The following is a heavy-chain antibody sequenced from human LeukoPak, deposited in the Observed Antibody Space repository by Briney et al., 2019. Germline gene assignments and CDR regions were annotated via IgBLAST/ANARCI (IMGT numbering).Heavy chain of an antibody. CDR3: AKLLAVTNSYYFNY. J-gene: IGHJ4*02. V-gene: IGHV3-23*01. D-gene: IGHD6-19*01. CDR1: GFTFSSYA. CDR2: ISGSGSGCST. Sequence: GGSLRLSCAASGFTFSSYAMSWVRQAPGKGLEWVSTISGSGSGCSTYYADSVKGRFTISRDNSKDTLFLQMNSPRAEDTAVYYCAKLLAVTNSYYFNYWGQGTLVTVSS.